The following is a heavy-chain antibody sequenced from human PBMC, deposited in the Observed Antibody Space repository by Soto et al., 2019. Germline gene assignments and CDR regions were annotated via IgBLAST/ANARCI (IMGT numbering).Heavy chain of an antibody. CDR1: GFTFSSYG. CDR2: ISYDGSNK. D-gene: IGHD3-16*02. Sequence: QVQLVESGGGVVQPGRSLRLSCAASGFTFSSYGMHWVRQAPGKGLEWVAVISYDGSNKYYADSVKGRFTISRDNSKNTLYMQMTSLRAEYTAVYYCAKPPVRLGELSFFDYWGQGTLVTVSS. V-gene: IGHV3-30*18. CDR3: AKPPVRLGELSFFDY. J-gene: IGHJ4*02.